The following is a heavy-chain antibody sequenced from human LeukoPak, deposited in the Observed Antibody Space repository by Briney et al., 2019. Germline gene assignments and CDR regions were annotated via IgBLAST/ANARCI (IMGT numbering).Heavy chain of an antibody. Sequence: GGSLRLSCAASGFTFSNAWMSWVRQAPGKGLEWVSSSGSSYIYYADSVKGRFTISRDNAKKSLYLQMNSLRAEDTAVYYCARDPISRRRAFDIWGQGTVVTVSS. V-gene: IGHV3-21*01. CDR1: GFTFSNAW. J-gene: IGHJ3*02. CDR2: SGSSYI. CDR3: ARDPISRRRAFDI.